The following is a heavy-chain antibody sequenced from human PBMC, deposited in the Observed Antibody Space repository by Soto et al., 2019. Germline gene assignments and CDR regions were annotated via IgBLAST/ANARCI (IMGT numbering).Heavy chain of an antibody. D-gene: IGHD2-15*01. CDR1: GGSISSYY. CDR2: IYYSGST. J-gene: IGHJ4*02. CDR3: ASGSYCSGGSCYPSFDY. V-gene: IGHV4-59*01. Sequence: SETLSLTYTVSGGSISSYYWSWIRQPPGKGLEWIGYIYYSGSTNYNPSLKSRVTISVDTSKNQFSLKLSSVTAADTAVYYCASGSYCSGGSCYPSFDYWGQGTLVTVSS.